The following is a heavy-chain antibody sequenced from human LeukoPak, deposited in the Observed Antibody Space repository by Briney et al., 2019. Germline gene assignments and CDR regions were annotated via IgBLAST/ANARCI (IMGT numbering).Heavy chain of an antibody. CDR2: IYYSGST. J-gene: IGHJ4*02. D-gene: IGHD6-13*01. Sequence: SETLSLTCTVSGGSIGSYYWSWIRQPPGKGLEWIGYIYYSGSTNYNPSLKSRVTISVDTSKNQFSLKLSSVTAADTAVYYCARDQGTSAAGRAVYFDYWGQGTLVTVSS. CDR1: GGSIGSYY. V-gene: IGHV4-59*01. CDR3: ARDQGTSAAGRAVYFDY.